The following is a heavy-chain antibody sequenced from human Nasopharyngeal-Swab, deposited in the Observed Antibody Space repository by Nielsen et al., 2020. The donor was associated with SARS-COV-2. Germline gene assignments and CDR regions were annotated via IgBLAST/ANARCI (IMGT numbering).Heavy chain of an antibody. CDR3: ARSSWFWDLDY. V-gene: IGHV4-39*02. Sequence: SETLSLTCTASGGSIRSSTFYWGWIRQPPGKGLEWIGSIFHSGSAYYNPSLQRRVTLSVDPSKNHFSLKLSSVTAADTAIYYCARSSWFWDLDYWGQGTLVPVSA. D-gene: IGHD6-13*01. CDR2: IFHSGSA. CDR1: GGSIRSSTFY. J-gene: IGHJ4*02.